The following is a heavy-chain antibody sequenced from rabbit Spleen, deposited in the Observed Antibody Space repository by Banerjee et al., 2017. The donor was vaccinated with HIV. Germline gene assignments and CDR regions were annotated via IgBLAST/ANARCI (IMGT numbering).Heavy chain of an antibody. Sequence: QEQLEESGGGLVKPEGSLTLTCKASAVSFSDRDVMCWVRQAPGKGLEWIACINAATAKPVYATWAKGRFTISRASSTTVTLQMTSLTAADTATYFCARDLAGAIGWNFYLWGPGTLVTVS. CDR2: INAATAKP. CDR3: ARDLAGAIGWNFYL. V-gene: IGHV1S45*01. CDR1: AVSFSDRDV. J-gene: IGHJ4*01. D-gene: IGHD4-1*01.